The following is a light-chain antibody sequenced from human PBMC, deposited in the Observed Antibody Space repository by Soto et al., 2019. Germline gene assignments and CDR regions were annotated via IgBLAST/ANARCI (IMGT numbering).Light chain of an antibody. CDR2: GAS. CDR1: QILSNSY. J-gene: IGKJ3*01. CDR3: QRYGSSPLFT. Sequence: EIVLTQSPGTLSLSPGERATLSCRASQILSNSYLAWYQQKPGQAPRLLIYGASSRATGIPDRLSGSGSGTDFTLTISRLEPEDFAVYYCQRYGSSPLFTFGPGTKVDIK. V-gene: IGKV3-20*01.